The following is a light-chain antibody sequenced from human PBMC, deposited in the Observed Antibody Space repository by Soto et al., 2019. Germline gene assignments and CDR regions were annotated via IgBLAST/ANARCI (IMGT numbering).Light chain of an antibody. V-gene: IGLV2-8*01. J-gene: IGLJ1*01. Sequence: QSALAQPPSASGSPGQSVTISCTGSGSDIGAYNFVSWYQQHPGKAPKLMIFGVTERPSGVPDRFSASKSGDTASLTISGLQAEDEADYYCSSYTGTLTLYVFGTGTKLTVL. CDR2: GVT. CDR1: GSDIGAYNF. CDR3: SSYTGTLTLYV.